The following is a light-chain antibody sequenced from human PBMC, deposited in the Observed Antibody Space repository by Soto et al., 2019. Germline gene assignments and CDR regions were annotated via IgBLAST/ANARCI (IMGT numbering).Light chain of an antibody. J-gene: IGKJ1*01. V-gene: IGKV3-15*01. CDR2: GAS. CDR3: QQYKNWPPWT. Sequence: EIVMTQSPGTLSVSPGERATLSCRASRSVNSDLAWYQQKPGQALRLLIYGASTRATGVPARFSGSGSGTEFTLTISSLQSEDFAVYYCQQYKNWPPWTFGQGTKV. CDR1: RSVNSD.